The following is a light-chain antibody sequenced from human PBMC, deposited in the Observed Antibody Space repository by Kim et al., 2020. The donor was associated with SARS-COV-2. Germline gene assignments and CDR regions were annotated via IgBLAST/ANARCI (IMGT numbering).Light chain of an antibody. J-gene: IGKJ5*01. CDR1: QSVTGTN. V-gene: IGKV3-20*01. CDR3: QYYGSSPPVT. CDR2: GAS. Sequence: PGARATLTCRASQSVTGTNLAWYQQRPGQAPRLLMYGASYRDSGIPDRFSGSGSGTDFTLTISRLEPEDFAVYYCQYYGSSPPVTFGQGTRLEIK.